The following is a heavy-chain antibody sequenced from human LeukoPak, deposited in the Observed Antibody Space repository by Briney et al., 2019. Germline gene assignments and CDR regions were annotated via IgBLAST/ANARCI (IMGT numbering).Heavy chain of an antibody. CDR3: ARDQGTTMIVVADP. CDR1: GFTFSSYG. Sequence: GRSLRLSCAASGFTFSSYGMHWVRQAPGKGLEWVAVIWYDGSNKYYADSVKGRFTISRDNSKNTLYLQMNSLRAEDTAVYYCARDQGTTMIVVADPWGQGTLVTVSS. D-gene: IGHD3-22*01. V-gene: IGHV3-33*01. J-gene: IGHJ5*02. CDR2: IWYDGSNK.